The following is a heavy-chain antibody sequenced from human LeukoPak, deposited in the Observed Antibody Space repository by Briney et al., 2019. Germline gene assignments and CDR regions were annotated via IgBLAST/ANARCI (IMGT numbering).Heavy chain of an antibody. V-gene: IGHV3-48*01. CDR3: ARGYDFWSGYSIDY. D-gene: IGHD3-3*01. CDR2: ISSSSSTI. CDR1: GFTFSSYS. Sequence: GGSLRLSCAASGFTFSSYSMNWVRQAPGKGLEWVSYISSSSSTIYYADSVKGRFTISRDNAKNSLYLQMNSLRAEDTAVYYCARGYDFWSGYSIDYWGQGTLVTVSS. J-gene: IGHJ4*02.